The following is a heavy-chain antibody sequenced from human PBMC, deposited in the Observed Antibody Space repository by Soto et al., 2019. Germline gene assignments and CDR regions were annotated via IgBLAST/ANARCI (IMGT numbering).Heavy chain of an antibody. J-gene: IGHJ3*01. V-gene: IGHV3-74*01. Sequence: EVQLVESGGGLVQPGGSLRLSCAVFGFTFSTYWMHWVRQVPGKGLVWVSRISLDGSRTSYADSVKGRFTISRDNAKNTLYLQMRSLRAEDPAVYFCVRDRDFYDGRGYASPGDAFDVWGQGTVVSVSS. CDR1: GFTFSTYW. CDR3: VRDRDFYDGRGYASPGDAFDV. CDR2: ISLDGSRT. D-gene: IGHD3-22*01.